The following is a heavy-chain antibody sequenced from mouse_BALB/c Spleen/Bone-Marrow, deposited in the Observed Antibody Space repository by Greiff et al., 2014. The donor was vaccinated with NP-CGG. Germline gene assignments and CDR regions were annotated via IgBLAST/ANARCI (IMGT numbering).Heavy chain of an antibody. CDR1: GFNIKDTY. Sequence: EVQLQQSGAELVKPEASVKLSCTASGFNIKDTYMHWVKQRPEQGLEWIGRIDPANGNTKYDPKFQGKATITADTSSNTAYLQLSSLTSEDTAVYYCAPYYYGSSQFAYWGQGTLVTVSA. D-gene: IGHD1-1*01. CDR2: IDPANGNT. V-gene: IGHV14-3*02. CDR3: APYYYGSSQFAY. J-gene: IGHJ3*01.